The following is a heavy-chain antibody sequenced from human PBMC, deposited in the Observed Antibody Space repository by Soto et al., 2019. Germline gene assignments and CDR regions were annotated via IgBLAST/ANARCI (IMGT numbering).Heavy chain of an antibody. V-gene: IGHV3-23*01. J-gene: IGHJ4*02. CDR2: ISGSGGST. Sequence: GGSLRLSCAASGFTFSSYAMSWVRQAPGKGLEWVSAISGSGGSTYYADSVKGRFTISRDNAKNTLYLQMNSLRAEDTAVYYCAASYSSSWYYFAYWGQGTLVTVSS. CDR3: AASYSSSWYYFAY. CDR1: GFTFSSYA. D-gene: IGHD6-13*01.